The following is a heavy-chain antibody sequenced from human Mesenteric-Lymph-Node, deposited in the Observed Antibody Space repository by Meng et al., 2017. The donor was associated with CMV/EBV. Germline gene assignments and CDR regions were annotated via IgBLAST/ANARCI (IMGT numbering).Heavy chain of an antibody. D-gene: IGHD5-18*01. CDR3: ARDKWIQLWNDYYYYGMDV. V-gene: IGHV1-46*01. CDR1: GYTFTSYY. J-gene: IGHJ6*02. Sequence: ASVKVSCKASGYTFTSYYMHWVRQAPGQGLEWMGIINPSGGSTSYAQKFQGRVTMTRDTSISTAYMELSRLRSDDTAVYYCARDKWIQLWNDYYYYGMDVWGQGTTVTVSS. CDR2: INPSGGST.